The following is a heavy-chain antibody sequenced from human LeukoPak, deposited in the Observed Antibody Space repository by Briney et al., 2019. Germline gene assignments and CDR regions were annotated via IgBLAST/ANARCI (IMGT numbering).Heavy chain of an antibody. J-gene: IGHJ5*02. D-gene: IGHD6-6*01. Sequence: SETLSLTCTVSGGSISSSGSYWGWIRQPPGKGLEWIGSIYYSGNTYNPSLKSRVTISVDTSKNQFSLNLTSVNAADTAVYYCARVMAARREDLNWFDPWGQGTLVTVSS. CDR2: IYYSGNT. CDR1: GGSISSSGSY. CDR3: ARVMAARREDLNWFDP. V-gene: IGHV4-39*07.